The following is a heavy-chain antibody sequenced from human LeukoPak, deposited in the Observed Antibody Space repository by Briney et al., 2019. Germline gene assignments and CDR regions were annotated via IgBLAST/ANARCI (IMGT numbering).Heavy chain of an antibody. J-gene: IGHJ4*02. Sequence: ASVTVSCKASGYTFTSYAMHWVRQAPGQRLEWMGWINAGNGNTKYSQKFQGRVTITRDTSASTAYMELSSLRSEDTAVYYCARVFTMVRGVITHFDYWGQGTLVTVSS. D-gene: IGHD3-10*01. V-gene: IGHV1-3*01. CDR1: GYTFTSYA. CDR2: INAGNGNT. CDR3: ARVFTMVRGVITHFDY.